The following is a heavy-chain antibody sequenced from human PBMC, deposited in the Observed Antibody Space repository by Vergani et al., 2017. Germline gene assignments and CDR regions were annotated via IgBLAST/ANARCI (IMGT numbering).Heavy chain of an antibody. CDR3: ARIRYCSGDSCYSFDY. D-gene: IGHD2-15*01. V-gene: IGHV5-51*01. J-gene: IGHJ4*02. CDR2: IYPGDSDT. CDR1: GYSFTSYW. Sequence: EVQLVQSGAEVKKPGESLKISCKGSGYSFTSYWIGWVRQMPGKGLEWMGIIYPGDSDTRYRPSFQGQVTISADKSISTAYLKWSSLQASDTAMYYCARIRYCSGDSCYSFDYWGQGTLVTVSS.